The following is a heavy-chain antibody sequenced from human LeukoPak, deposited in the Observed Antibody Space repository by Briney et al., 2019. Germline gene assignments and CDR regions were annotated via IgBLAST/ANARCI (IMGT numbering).Heavy chain of an antibody. J-gene: IGHJ4*02. CDR3: AKGIPYYYDSSGYYGRFDNPQNFDY. CDR1: GFTFSSYG. D-gene: IGHD3-22*01. Sequence: GGSLRLSCAASGFTFSSYGMHWVRQAPGKGLEWVAVISYDGSNKYYADSVKGRFTISRDNSKNTLYLQMNSLRAEDTAVYYCAKGIPYYYDSSGYYGRFDNPQNFDYWGRGTLVTVSS. CDR2: ISYDGSNK. V-gene: IGHV3-30*18.